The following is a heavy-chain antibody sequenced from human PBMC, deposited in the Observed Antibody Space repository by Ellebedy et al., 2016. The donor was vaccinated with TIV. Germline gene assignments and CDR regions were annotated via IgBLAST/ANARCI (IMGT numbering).Heavy chain of an antibody. CDR1: GLTVSRSF. CDR2: IYSGWST. V-gene: IGHV3-53*01. Sequence: PGGSLRLSCVASGLTVSRSFMNWVRQAPGKGLEWVSFIYSGWSTFYADSVKGRFTISRDISKNTLFLQMTSLRAEDTAVYYCASFGTANWFDLWGQGTLVAVSS. J-gene: IGHJ5*02. CDR3: ASFGTANWFDL. D-gene: IGHD3-16*01.